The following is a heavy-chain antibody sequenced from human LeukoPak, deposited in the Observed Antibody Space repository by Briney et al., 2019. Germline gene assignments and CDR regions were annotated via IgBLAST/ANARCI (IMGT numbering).Heavy chain of an antibody. Sequence: PGRSLRLSCTASGFTFGDYAMSWVRQAPGKGLEWVSFIRKKGSGGTTEYAASVKGRFTISRDDSKSVAYLQMNSLKTEDTAVYYCTRIFIVGATCFDFWGQGTLVTVSS. J-gene: IGHJ4*02. CDR2: IRKKGSGGTT. CDR1: GFTFGDYA. D-gene: IGHD1-26*01. CDR3: TRIFIVGATCFDF. V-gene: IGHV3-49*04.